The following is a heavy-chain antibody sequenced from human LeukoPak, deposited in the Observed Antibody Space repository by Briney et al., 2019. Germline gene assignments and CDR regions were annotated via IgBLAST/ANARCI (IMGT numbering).Heavy chain of an antibody. CDR3: AAVYCSGGSCYSEVLDY. J-gene: IGHJ4*02. CDR2: IVVGSGNT. CDR1: GFTFTSSA. D-gene: IGHD2-15*01. Sequence: SVKVSCKXSGFTFTSSAMQWVRQARGQRLEWIGWIVVGSGNTNYAQKFQERVTITRDTSTSTAYMELSSLRSEDTAVYYCAAVYCSGGSCYSEVLDYWGQGTLVTVSS. V-gene: IGHV1-58*02.